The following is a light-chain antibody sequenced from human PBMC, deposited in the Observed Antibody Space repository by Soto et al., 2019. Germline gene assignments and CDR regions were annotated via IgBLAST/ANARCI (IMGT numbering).Light chain of an antibody. J-gene: IGKJ4*01. CDR2: GAS. CDR3: KQYGSSPGT. Sequence: EIVLTQSPGTLSLSPGERATLSCRASQSVSSSYLAWYQQKPGQAPRLLIYGASSRATGIPDRFSGSGFGKDFTLIISGMEPEDFAVYYCKQYGSSPGTFGGGTNVEIK. V-gene: IGKV3-20*01. CDR1: QSVSSSY.